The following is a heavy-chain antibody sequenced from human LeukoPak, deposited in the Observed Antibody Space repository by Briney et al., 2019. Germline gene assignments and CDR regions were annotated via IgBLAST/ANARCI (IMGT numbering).Heavy chain of an antibody. V-gene: IGHV3-23*01. Sequence: GGSLRLSCAASGFTFSDFAMSWVRQAPGKGLEWLSGIRGSDGDTQYADSVRGRFTISRDNSKNTLSLQMNSLRVEDTAVYYCAKEAGGFYYYYYYMDVWGKGTTVTVSS. D-gene: IGHD1-26*01. CDR2: IRGSDGDT. CDR3: AKEAGGFYYYYYYMDV. CDR1: GFTFSDFA. J-gene: IGHJ6*03.